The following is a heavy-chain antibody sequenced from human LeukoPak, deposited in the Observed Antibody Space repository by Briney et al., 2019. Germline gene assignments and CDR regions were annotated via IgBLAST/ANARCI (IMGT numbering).Heavy chain of an antibody. CDR3: ARLYVLRFLEWSPTSRTVGDAFDI. J-gene: IGHJ3*02. Sequence: PSETLSLTCTVSGGSIGTYYWGWIRQPPGEGLEWIGSIFYSGNTYYNPSLKSRVTISVDTSKNQFSVKLSSVTAADTAVYYCARLYVLRFLEWSPTSRTVGDAFDIWGQGTMVAVSS. D-gene: IGHD3-3*01. CDR1: GGSIGTYY. CDR2: IFYSGNT. V-gene: IGHV4-39*01.